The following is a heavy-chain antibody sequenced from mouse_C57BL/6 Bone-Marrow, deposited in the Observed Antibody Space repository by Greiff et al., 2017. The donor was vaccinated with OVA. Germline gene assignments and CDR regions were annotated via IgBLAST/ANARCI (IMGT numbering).Heavy chain of an antibody. Sequence: EVKLQESGPGLVKPSQSLSLTCSVTGYSITSGYYWNWIRQFPGNKLEWMGYISYDGSNNYNPSLKNRISITRDTSKNQFFLKLNSVTTEDTATYYCARDYYGSSYLYFDYWGQGTTLTVSS. V-gene: IGHV3-6*01. D-gene: IGHD1-1*01. J-gene: IGHJ2*01. CDR1: GYSITSGYY. CDR2: ISYDGSN. CDR3: ARDYYGSSYLYFDY.